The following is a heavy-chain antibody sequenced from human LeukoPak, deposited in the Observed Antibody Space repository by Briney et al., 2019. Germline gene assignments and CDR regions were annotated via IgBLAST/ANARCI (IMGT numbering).Heavy chain of an antibody. D-gene: IGHD3-10*02. CDR2: ISSSGSTI. CDR3: AELGITMIGGV. Sequence: GGSLRLSCAASGFTFSSYEMNWVRQAPGKGLEWVSYISSSGSTIYYADSVKGRFTISRDNAKNSLYLQMNSLRAEDTAVYYCAELGITMIGGVWGKGTTVTISA. V-gene: IGHV3-48*03. CDR1: GFTFSSYE. J-gene: IGHJ6*04.